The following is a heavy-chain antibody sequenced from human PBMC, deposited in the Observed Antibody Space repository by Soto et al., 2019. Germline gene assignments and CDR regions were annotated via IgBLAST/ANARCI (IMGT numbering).Heavy chain of an antibody. J-gene: IGHJ4*02. CDR1: GFTFTNYA. D-gene: IGHD2-21*01. V-gene: IGHV3-23*01. CDR3: AKGLIVAPGGYFAY. CDR2: IIGGSRSI. Sequence: GGSLRPSCVASGFTFTNYAMNWVRQAPGKGLEWVSGIIGGSRSIYYSHSVKGRFTISLDDSKNTLSLQMNSLRAEDTAVYYCAKGLIVAPGGYFAYWGQGTLVTVSS.